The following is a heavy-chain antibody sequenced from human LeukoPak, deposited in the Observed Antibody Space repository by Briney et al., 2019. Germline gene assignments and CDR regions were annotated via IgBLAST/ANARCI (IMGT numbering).Heavy chain of an antibody. Sequence: PGRSLRLSCAASGFTFSSYGMHWVRQAPGKGLEWVAVIWYDGSNKYYADSVKGRFTISRDNSKTTLYLQMNSLRAEDTAVYYCARVEGYCSGGSCYSGNAFDIWGQGTMVTVSS. CDR3: ARVEGYCSGGSCYSGNAFDI. CDR1: GFTFSSYG. J-gene: IGHJ3*02. V-gene: IGHV3-33*01. D-gene: IGHD2-15*01. CDR2: IWYDGSNK.